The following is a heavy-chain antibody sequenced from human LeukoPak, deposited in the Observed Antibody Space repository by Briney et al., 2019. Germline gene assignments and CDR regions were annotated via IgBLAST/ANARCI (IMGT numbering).Heavy chain of an antibody. CDR3: ARVEIWFGELLVYYFDY. CDR1: GYTFTSYG. J-gene: IGHJ4*02. V-gene: IGHV1-18*01. CDR2: ISAYNGNT. Sequence: GASVKVSCKASGYTFTSYGISWVRQAPGQGLEWMGWISAYNGNTSYAQKLQGRVTMTTDTSTSTAYMELRSLRSDDTAVYYCARVEIWFGELLVYYFDYWGQGTLVTVSS. D-gene: IGHD3-10*01.